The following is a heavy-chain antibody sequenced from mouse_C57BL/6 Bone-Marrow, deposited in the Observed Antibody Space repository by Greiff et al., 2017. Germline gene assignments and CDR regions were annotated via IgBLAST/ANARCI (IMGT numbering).Heavy chain of an antibody. CDR3: AHLWLRNY. CDR2: IDPSDSYT. D-gene: IGHD2-2*01. Sequence: QVQLQQPGAELVKPGASVKLSCKASGYTFTSYWMQWVKQRPGQGLEWIGEIDPSDSYTNYNQKFKGKATLTVDTSSSTAYMQLSSLTSEDSAVYYCAHLWLRNYWGQVTTLTVSS. J-gene: IGHJ2*01. CDR1: GYTFTSYW. V-gene: IGHV1-50*01.